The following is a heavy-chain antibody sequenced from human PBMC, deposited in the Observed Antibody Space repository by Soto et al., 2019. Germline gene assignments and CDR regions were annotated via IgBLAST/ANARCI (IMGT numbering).Heavy chain of an antibody. D-gene: IGHD3-22*01. CDR3: ARDRVESGYPEYFQH. V-gene: IGHV3-53*01. J-gene: IGHJ1*01. Sequence: EVQLVESGGGLIQPGGSLSLSCAASGFTVSSNYMSWFRQAQGKGLEWVSVIYSGGSTYYADSVKGRFTISRDNSKNTLYLQMNSLRAEDTAVYYCARDRVESGYPEYFQHWGQGTLVTVSS. CDR1: GFTVSSNY. CDR2: IYSGGST.